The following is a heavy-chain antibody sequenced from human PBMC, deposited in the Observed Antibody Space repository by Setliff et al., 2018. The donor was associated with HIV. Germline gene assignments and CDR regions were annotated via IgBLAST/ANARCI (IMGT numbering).Heavy chain of an antibody. Sequence: ASVKVSCKASGYTFTTYSLHWVRQAPGHSLEWMGWINVGKGNTKYSQVRDRITITRDTSANTAYMELSSLRSDDTAVYFCARGALLAVFDFDHWGHGTLVTVSS. CDR1: GYTFTTYS. J-gene: IGHJ4*01. D-gene: IGHD3-3*02. CDR2: INVGKGNT. CDR3: ARGALLAVFDFDH. V-gene: IGHV1-3*01.